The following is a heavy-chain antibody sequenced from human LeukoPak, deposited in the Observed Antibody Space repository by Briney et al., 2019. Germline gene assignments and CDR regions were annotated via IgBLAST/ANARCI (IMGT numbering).Heavy chain of an antibody. CDR3: ARSHGSGSYYKSYYYYYYGMDV. CDR1: GYTFTSYD. D-gene: IGHD3-10*01. V-gene: IGHV1-8*01. J-gene: IGHJ6*02. Sequence: GASVKVSCKASGYTFTSYDINWVRQATGQGLEWMGWMNPNSGNTGYAQKFQGRVTMTRNTSISTAYMELSSLRSEDTAVYYCARSHGSGSYYKSYYYYYYGMDVWGQGTTATVSS. CDR2: MNPNSGNT.